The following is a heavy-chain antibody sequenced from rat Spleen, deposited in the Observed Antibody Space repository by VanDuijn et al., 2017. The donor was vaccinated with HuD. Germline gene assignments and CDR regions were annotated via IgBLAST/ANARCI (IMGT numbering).Heavy chain of an antibody. J-gene: IGHJ2*01. Sequence: EVQLVESDGGLVQPGRSLKLSCAASGFTFSDYYMAWVRQAPTKGLEWVATISYDGGSTYYRDSVKGRFTISSDNAQSTLYPQMDSLRSEDTATYYCARHPDYSNYFDYWGQGVMVTVSS. V-gene: IGHV5-29*01. CDR1: GFTFSDYY. CDR3: ARHPDYSNYFDY. D-gene: IGHD1-1*01. CDR2: ISYDGGST.